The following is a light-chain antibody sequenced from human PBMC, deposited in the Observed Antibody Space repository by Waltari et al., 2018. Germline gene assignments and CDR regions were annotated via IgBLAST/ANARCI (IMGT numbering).Light chain of an antibody. Sequence: EIVLTQSPGTLSLSPGESVTLSCRASQSLRIYLAWYQQKPGQAPRLLIYHASTRATGIPDRFSGSGSGTDFSLTISRLEPEDFAVYYCQHYESLPVTFGQGTKVEIK. CDR2: HAS. V-gene: IGKV3-20*01. J-gene: IGKJ1*01. CDR3: QHYESLPVT. CDR1: QSLRIY.